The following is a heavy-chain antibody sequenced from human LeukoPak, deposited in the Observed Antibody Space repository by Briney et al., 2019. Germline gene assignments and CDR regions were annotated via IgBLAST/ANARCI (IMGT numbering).Heavy chain of an antibody. CDR2: ISWNSGSI. Sequence: QPGRFLRLSCAASGFTFDDYAMHWVRQAPGKGLEWVSGISWNSGSIGYADSVKGRFTISRDNAKNSLYLQMNSLRAEDTALYYCEKDRYYDFWSGYFDYWGQGTLVTVSS. V-gene: IGHV3-9*01. J-gene: IGHJ4*02. D-gene: IGHD3-3*01. CDR1: GFTFDDYA. CDR3: EKDRYYDFWSGYFDY.